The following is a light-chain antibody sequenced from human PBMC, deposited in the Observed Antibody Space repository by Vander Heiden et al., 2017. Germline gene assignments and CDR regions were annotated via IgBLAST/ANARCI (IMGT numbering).Light chain of an antibody. CDR3: YSAAVNNLRV. J-gene: IGLJ3*02. CDR1: VLATKY. V-gene: IGLV3-27*01. CDR2: KDS. Sequence: SHELTQPSPVSVPPGQTGRSTCSGEVLATKYDRRIQQKPGQTPVLVIYKDSERPSGIPERFSGSSSGTTVTLTISGAEVEDEADYYCYSAAVNNLRVFGGGTKLTVL.